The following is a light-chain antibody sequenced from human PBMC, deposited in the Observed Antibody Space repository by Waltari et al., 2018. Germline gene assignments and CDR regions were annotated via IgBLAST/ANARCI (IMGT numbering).Light chain of an antibody. CDR2: AAS. Sequence: EIVMTQSPATLSVSPGEGVTLSCRASQSVGSSLAWYQQRPGQAPRLLIYAASTRATGIPGRVSGSGSGAEFTLTITSLQPEGCAVYYCQQYIDWPRTFGLGTKLEIK. CDR1: QSVGSS. J-gene: IGKJ2*01. V-gene: IGKV3-15*01. CDR3: QQYIDWPRT.